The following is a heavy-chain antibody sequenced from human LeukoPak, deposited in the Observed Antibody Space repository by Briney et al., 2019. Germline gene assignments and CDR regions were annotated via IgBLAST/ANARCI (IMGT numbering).Heavy chain of an antibody. CDR1: GGSISSGGYF. CDR2: IYYSGRT. D-gene: IGHD2-2*02. V-gene: IGHV4-31*03. CDR3: ARVIRMEYCSSTSCYTDVRFGP. Sequence: PSETLSLTCTVSGGSISSGGYFWSWIRQHPGKGLEWIGYIYYSGRTYYNPSLKSRITISVDTSKNQFSLKLSSVTAADTAVYYCARVIRMEYCSSTSCYTDVRFGPWGQGTLVTVSS. J-gene: IGHJ5*02.